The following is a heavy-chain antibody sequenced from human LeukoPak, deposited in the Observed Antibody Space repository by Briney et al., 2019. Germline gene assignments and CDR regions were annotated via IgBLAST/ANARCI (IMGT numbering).Heavy chain of an antibody. D-gene: IGHD1-26*01. J-gene: IGHJ4*02. Sequence: PGRSLRLSCAASGFTFSSYGMHWVRQAPGKGLEWVAVISYDGSNKYYADSVKGRFTISRGNSKNTLYLQMNSLRAEDTAVYYCARDRVGATDYFDYWGQGTLVTVSS. CDR1: GFTFSSYG. V-gene: IGHV3-30*03. CDR3: ARDRVGATDYFDY. CDR2: ISYDGSNK.